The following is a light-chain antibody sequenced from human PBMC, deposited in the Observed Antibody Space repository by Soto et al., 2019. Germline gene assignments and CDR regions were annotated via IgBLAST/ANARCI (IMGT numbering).Light chain of an antibody. CDR3: QRFETSPTWT. CDR2: GTS. Sequence: EIVLTQSPGTLSLSPGERATLSCRASQSLSSSYLAWYQQKPAQAPRLLIYGTSIRATGIPDRFSGSGCGTDFSLTITRLETEDFLVYYGQRFETSPTWTFGQGTKVDIK. CDR1: QSLSSSY. J-gene: IGKJ1*01. V-gene: IGKV3-20*01.